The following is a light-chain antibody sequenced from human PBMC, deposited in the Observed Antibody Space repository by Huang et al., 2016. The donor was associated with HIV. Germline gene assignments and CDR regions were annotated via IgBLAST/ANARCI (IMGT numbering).Light chain of an antibody. CDR3: HHYSNWPPTWT. Sequence: EIVMTQSPATLSVSPGERATLSCRASQSVAKHFAWYQQKPGQGPRLLIYGASTRATGIPARFSGSGSGTEFTLTISSLQSEDFAVYYCHHYSNWPPTWTFGQGTKVEIK. CDR2: GAS. V-gene: IGKV3-15*01. CDR1: QSVAKH. J-gene: IGKJ1*01.